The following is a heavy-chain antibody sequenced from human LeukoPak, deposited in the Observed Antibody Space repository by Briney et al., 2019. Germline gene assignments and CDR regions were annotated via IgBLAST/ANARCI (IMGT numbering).Heavy chain of an antibody. J-gene: IGHJ5*02. D-gene: IGHD3-3*01. V-gene: IGHV4-38-2*01. CDR3: ARHSTDFWSGYQGNWFDP. CDR1: GYSISSGYY. Sequence: SETLSLTCAVSGYSISSGYYWGWIRPPPGKGLEWIGSIYHSGSTYYNPSLKSRVTISVDTSKNQFSLKLSSVTAADTAVYYCARHSTDFWSGYQGNWFDPWGQGTLVTVSS. CDR2: IYHSGST.